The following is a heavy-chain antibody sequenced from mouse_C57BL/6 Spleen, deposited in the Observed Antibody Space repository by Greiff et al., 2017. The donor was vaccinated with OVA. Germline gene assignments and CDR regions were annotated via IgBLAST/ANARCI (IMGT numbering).Heavy chain of an antibody. V-gene: IGHV1-19*01. CDR3: AKRYDYDVYAMDY. CDR1: GYTFTDYY. J-gene: IGHJ4*01. CDR2: INPYNGGT. D-gene: IGHD2-4*01. Sequence: EVQLVESGPVLVKPGASVKMSCKASGYTFTDYYMNWVKQSHGKSLEWIGVINPYNGGTSYNQKFKGKATLTVDKSSSTAYMELNSLTSEDSAVYYCAKRYDYDVYAMDYWGQGTSVTVSS.